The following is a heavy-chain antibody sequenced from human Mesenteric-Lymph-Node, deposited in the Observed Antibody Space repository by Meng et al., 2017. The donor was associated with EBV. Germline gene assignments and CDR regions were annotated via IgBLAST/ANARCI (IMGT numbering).Heavy chain of an antibody. CDR2: IYHSGST. Sequence: QVALHESGPGLVKPSGTLSLTCAVSGGSISSYNWWSWVRQPPGKGLEWIGEIYHSGSTNNNPSLRSRVTISVDKSKNQFSLRLSSVTAADTAVYYCAKVDGSGRSNWFDPWGQGTLVTVSS. V-gene: IGHV4-4*02. J-gene: IGHJ5*02. CDR3: AKVDGSGRSNWFDP. D-gene: IGHD3-10*01. CDR1: GGSISSYNW.